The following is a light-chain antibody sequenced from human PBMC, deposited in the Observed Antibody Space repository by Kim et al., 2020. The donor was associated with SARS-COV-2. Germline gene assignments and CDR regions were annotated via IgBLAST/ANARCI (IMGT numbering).Light chain of an antibody. J-gene: IGLJ2*01. V-gene: IGLV2-14*01. CDR3: RSYGGSSNLWI. CDR2: DVT. CDR1: SSDVGGYKY. Sequence: QSALTQPASVSGSPGQSITISCTGSSSDVGGYKYVSWYQQFPGQAPKLMIYDVTKRPSGVSDRFSGSKSGNTASLTISGLQAEDEADYYCRSYGGSSNLWIFGGGTQLTVL.